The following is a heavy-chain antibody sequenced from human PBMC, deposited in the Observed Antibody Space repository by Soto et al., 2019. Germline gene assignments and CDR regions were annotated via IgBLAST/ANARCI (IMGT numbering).Heavy chain of an antibody. D-gene: IGHD1-1*01. J-gene: IGHJ4*02. Sequence: QITLKESGPTLVKPTQTLTLTCTFSGFSLSTSGVGVGWIRQPPGKALEWLALIYWDDDKRYSPSLKSRLTITKDPSKNQVVLTMTNMDPVDTATYYCAHTTYLYTTFDYWGQGTLVTVSS. V-gene: IGHV2-5*02. CDR2: IYWDDDK. CDR1: GFSLSTSGVG. CDR3: AHTTYLYTTFDY.